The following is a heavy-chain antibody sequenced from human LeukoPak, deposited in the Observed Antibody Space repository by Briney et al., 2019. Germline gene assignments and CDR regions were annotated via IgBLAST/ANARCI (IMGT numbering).Heavy chain of an antibody. V-gene: IGHV1-2*02. CDR2: INPNSGGT. Sequence: ASVKVSCKASGYTFTGYYMHWVRQAPGQGLEWMGWINPNSGGTNYAQKLQGRVTMTTDTSTSTAYMELRSLRSDDTAVYYCAILGCSGGSCYSGGWGQGTLVTVSS. D-gene: IGHD2-15*01. CDR3: AILGCSGGSCYSGG. J-gene: IGHJ4*02. CDR1: GYTFTGYY.